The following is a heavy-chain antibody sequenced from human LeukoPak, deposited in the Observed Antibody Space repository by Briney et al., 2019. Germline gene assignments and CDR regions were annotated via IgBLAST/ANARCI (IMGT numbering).Heavy chain of an antibody. Sequence: PGGSLRLSCAASGFTSRSYAMNWVRQAPGKGQEWVSVISGSGGSTYYADSVRGRFTISRDNSKNTLYLQMNSLRAEDTAVYYCAKGNYYGSGSLSNSALDIWGQGTMVTVSS. V-gene: IGHV3-23*01. CDR3: AKGNYYGSGSLSNSALDI. CDR2: ISGSGGST. J-gene: IGHJ3*02. CDR1: GFTSRSYA. D-gene: IGHD3-10*01.